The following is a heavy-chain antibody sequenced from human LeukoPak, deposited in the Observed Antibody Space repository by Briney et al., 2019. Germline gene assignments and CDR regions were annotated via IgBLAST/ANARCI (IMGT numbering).Heavy chain of an antibody. D-gene: IGHD3-9*01. CDR2: ISAYNGNT. CDR1: GYTFTSYG. Sequence: GASVKVSCKASGYTFTSYGISWVRQAPGQGLEWMGWISAYNGNTNYAQKLQGRVTMTTDTSTSTAYMELRSLRSDDTAVYYCARDEKRRYDILTGYPFDYWGQETLVTVSS. V-gene: IGHV1-18*01. CDR3: ARDEKRRYDILTGYPFDY. J-gene: IGHJ4*02.